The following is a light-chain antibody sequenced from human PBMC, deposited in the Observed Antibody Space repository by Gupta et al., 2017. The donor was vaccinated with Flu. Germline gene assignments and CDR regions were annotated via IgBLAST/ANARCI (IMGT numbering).Light chain of an antibody. CDR3: QKYNSAHFT. CDR2: AAS. CDR1: QTIGDS. Sequence: GDRVTITCRTSQTIGDSLAWFQQKPGKVPKLLIYAASTLQSGVPSRFSGSGSGTDFTLTISSLQPEDVATYYCQKYNSAHFTFGHGTKVDIK. J-gene: IGKJ3*01. V-gene: IGKV1-27*01.